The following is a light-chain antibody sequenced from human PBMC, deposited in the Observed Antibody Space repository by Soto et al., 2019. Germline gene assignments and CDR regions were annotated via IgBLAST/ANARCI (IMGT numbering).Light chain of an antibody. J-gene: IGLJ2*01. Sequence: QVVVTQSPSASASLGASVKLTCTLSSGHSSYVIAWHQQQPEKGPRYLMNLNSDGSHSKGDGIPDRFSGSSSGAECYLTISSLQSEDEADYYCQTWGTGIHVVFGGGTKLTVL. CDR2: LNSDGSH. CDR3: QTWGTGIHVV. V-gene: IGLV4-69*01. CDR1: SGHSSYV.